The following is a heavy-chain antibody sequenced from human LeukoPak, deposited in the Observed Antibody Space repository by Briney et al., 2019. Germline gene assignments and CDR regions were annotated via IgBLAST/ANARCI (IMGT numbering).Heavy chain of an antibody. CDR3: ARAQFGFAFDY. CDR2: IYYSGST. Sequence: SETLSLTCTVSGGSISSYYWSWIRQPPGKGLERIGYIYYSGSTNYNPSLKSRVTISVDTSKNQFSLKLSSVTAADTAVYYCARAQFGFAFDYWGQGTLVTVSS. J-gene: IGHJ4*02. V-gene: IGHV4-59*01. CDR1: GGSISSYY. D-gene: IGHD3-16*01.